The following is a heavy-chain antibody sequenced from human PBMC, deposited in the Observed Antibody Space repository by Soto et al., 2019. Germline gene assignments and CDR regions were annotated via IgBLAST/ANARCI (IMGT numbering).Heavy chain of an antibody. J-gene: IGHJ3*02. CDR3: ARVSYPQPEDIVVVVAAGYNSDAFDI. CDR2: ISSSSSYI. Sequence: GGSLRLSCAASGFTFSSYSMNWVRQAPGKGLEWVSSISSSSSYIYYADSVKGRFTISRDNAKNSLYLQMNSLRAEDTAVYYCARVSYPQPEDIVVVVAAGYNSDAFDIWGQGTMVTVSS. D-gene: IGHD2-15*01. V-gene: IGHV3-21*01. CDR1: GFTFSSYS.